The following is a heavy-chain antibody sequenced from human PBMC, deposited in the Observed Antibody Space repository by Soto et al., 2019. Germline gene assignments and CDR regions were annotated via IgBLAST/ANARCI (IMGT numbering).Heavy chain of an antibody. CDR3: ARRYGGAFDI. Sequence: QVQLQESGPGLVKPSETLSLTCTVSGGSISSYYWSWIRQPPGKGLEWIGYIYYSGSTNHNPSRKSRFTISVDTSKSQFSLKLSSVTAADTAVYYCARRYGGAFDIWGQGTMVTVSS. CDR1: GGSISSYY. D-gene: IGHD3-10*01. J-gene: IGHJ3*02. CDR2: IYYSGST. V-gene: IGHV4-59*08.